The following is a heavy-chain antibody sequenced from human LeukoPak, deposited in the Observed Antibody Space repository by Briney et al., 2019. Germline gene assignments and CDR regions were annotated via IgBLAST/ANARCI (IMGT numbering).Heavy chain of an antibody. CDR3: AIAAAGTRDAFDI. V-gene: IGHV4-39*07. CDR1: SGSISSSAYY. D-gene: IGHD6-13*01. Sequence: SETLSLTCTVSSGSISSSAYYWGWIRQPPGKGLEWIGSIYHSGSTYYNPSLKSRVTISVDTSKNQFSLRLTSVTAADTAVYYCAIAAAGTRDAFDIWGQGTMVTVSS. J-gene: IGHJ3*02. CDR2: IYHSGST.